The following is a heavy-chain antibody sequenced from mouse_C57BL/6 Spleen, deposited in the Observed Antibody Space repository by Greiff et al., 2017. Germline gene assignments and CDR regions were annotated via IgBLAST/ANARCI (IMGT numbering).Heavy chain of an antibody. Sequence: EAGGGLVQPKGSLKLSCAASGFSFNTYAMNWVRQAPGKGLEWVARIRSKSNNYATYYADSVKDRFTISRDDSESMLYLQMNNLKTEDTAMYYCVRDYYGSSYPIYWYFDVWGTGTTVTVSS. D-gene: IGHD1-1*01. CDR1: GFSFNTYA. CDR2: IRSKSNNYAT. CDR3: VRDYYGSSYPIYWYFDV. V-gene: IGHV10-1*01. J-gene: IGHJ1*03.